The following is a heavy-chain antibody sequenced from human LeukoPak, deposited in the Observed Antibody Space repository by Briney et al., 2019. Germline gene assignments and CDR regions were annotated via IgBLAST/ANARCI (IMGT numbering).Heavy chain of an antibody. CDR1: GGSISSSSYY. CDR3: ARRTRYYYYVDV. CDR2: IYYSGST. Sequence: KPSETLSLTCTVSGGSISSSSYYWGWIRQPPGKGLEWIGSIYYSGSTYYNPSLKSRVTISVDTSKNQFSLKLSSVTAADTAVYYCARRTRYYYYVDVWGKGTTVTVSS. J-gene: IGHJ6*03. V-gene: IGHV4-39*01.